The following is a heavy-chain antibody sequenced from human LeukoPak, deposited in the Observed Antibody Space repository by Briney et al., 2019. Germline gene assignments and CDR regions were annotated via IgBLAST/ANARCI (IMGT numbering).Heavy chain of an antibody. CDR1: GGSVSSGSYY. CDR2: IYYSGST. D-gene: IGHD6-19*01. V-gene: IGHV4-61*01. CDR3: ARGGIAVAGYFDY. J-gene: IGHJ4*02. Sequence: SETLSLTCTDSGGSVSSGSYYWSWIRQPPGKGLEWIGYIYYSGSTNYNPSLKSRVTISVDTSKNQFSLKLSSVTAADTAVYYCARGGIAVAGYFDYWGQGTLVTVSS.